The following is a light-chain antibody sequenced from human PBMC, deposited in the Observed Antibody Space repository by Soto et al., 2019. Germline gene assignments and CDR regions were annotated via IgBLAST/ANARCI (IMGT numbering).Light chain of an antibody. CDR2: GAS. V-gene: IGKV3-20*01. CDR3: QQYGSSLWT. CDR1: QSVSSSY. Sequence: EIVLTQSPGTLSLSPGERATLSCRASQSVSSSYLAWYQQKPGQAPRLLIYGASSRATGIPDTFSGSGSGTHFTLTISRLEPEDFAVYYCQQYGSSLWTFGQGPKVEIK. J-gene: IGKJ1*01.